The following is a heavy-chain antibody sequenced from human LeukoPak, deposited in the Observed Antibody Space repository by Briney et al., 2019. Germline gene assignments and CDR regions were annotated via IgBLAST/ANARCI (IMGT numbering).Heavy chain of an antibody. Sequence: SGGSLRLSCTASEFNFSRYSMNWVRQAPGKGLEWVSYISSSSTTIYYADSVKGRFTISRDNSKNTLYLQMNSLRAEDTAVYYCAKSFRSTSLDYWGQGTLVTVSS. V-gene: IGHV3-48*01. J-gene: IGHJ4*02. D-gene: IGHD2-2*01. CDR3: AKSFRSTSLDY. CDR2: ISSSSTTI. CDR1: EFNFSRYS.